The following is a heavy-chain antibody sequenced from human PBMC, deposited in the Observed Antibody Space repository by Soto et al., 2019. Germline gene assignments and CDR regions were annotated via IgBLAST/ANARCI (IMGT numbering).Heavy chain of an antibody. CDR3: ARLGGYVSVGYYYLWDS. Sequence: QLQLQESGPGLVKPSETLSLTCRVSDGSMNSDSSYWGWIRQPPGKGLEWIGVINHSGSTYHNLSLKGRVTMSVDASRNKFYLKLTSMTAADTAVYYCARLGGYVSVGYYYLWDSWGQGTLVTVSS. D-gene: IGHD3-22*01. V-gene: IGHV4-39*01. CDR2: INHSGST. J-gene: IGHJ4*02. CDR1: DGSMNSDSSY.